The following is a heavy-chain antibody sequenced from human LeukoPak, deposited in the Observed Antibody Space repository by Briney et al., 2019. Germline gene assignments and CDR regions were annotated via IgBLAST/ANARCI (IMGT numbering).Heavy chain of an antibody. D-gene: IGHD4-11*01. V-gene: IGHV4-34*01. CDR2: INHSGST. Sequence: PSETLSLTCAVYGGSFSGYYWSWIRQPPGKGLEWIGEINHSGSTNYNPSLKSRVTISVATSKNQFSLKLSSVTAADTAVYYCARGGSMTTVTTRWFDPWGQGTLVTVSS. J-gene: IGHJ5*02. CDR3: ARGGSMTTVTTRWFDP. CDR1: GGSFSGYY.